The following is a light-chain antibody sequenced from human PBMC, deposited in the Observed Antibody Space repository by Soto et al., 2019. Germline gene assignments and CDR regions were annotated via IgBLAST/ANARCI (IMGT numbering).Light chain of an antibody. Sequence: QSALTQPASVSGSPGQSITISCTGSNSDIGSYNLVSWYQQHPGKAPKLMIYEGSKRPSGVSNRFSGSKSGKTASLTISGLQAEDEADYHCCSYANYGTWVFGPGTKVTVL. CDR1: NSDIGSYNL. J-gene: IGLJ1*01. CDR2: EGS. V-gene: IGLV2-23*01. CDR3: CSYANYGTWV.